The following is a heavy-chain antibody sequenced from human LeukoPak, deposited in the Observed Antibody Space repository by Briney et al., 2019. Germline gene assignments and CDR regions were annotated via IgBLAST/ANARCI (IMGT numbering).Heavy chain of an antibody. CDR1: GFSVRTTY. J-gene: IGHJ4*02. Sequence: GGSLRLSCAASGFSVRTTYMSWVRQAPGKGLEWVSVLYTGGGTDHADSVKGRFTISRDNSKNTLSLQINSLRAEDTAIYYCTRSGYRHPYHFDSWGQGTLVTVSS. CDR2: LYTGGGT. V-gene: IGHV3-53*01. D-gene: IGHD3-22*01. CDR3: TRSGYRHPYHFDS.